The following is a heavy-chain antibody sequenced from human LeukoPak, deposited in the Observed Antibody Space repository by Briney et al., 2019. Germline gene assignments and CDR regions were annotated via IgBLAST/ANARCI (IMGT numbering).Heavy chain of an antibody. V-gene: IGHV4-39*07. CDR3: TRAASGGPLFTYHMDV. Sequence: PSETLSLTCTVSGGSISSSSYYWGWIRQPPGKGLEWIGSIYYSGSTYYNPSLKSRATISVDTSKNQFSLKLTSVTAADTAVYYCTRAASGGPLFTYHMDVWGKGTTVTVSS. D-gene: IGHD2-15*01. J-gene: IGHJ6*03. CDR2: IYYSGST. CDR1: GGSISSSSYY.